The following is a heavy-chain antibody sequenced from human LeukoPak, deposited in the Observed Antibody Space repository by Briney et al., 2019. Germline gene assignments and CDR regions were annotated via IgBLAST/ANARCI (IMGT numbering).Heavy chain of an antibody. Sequence: PGGSLRLSCTVSGFSLSSYALSWVRRAPGKGLEWASATSSSDAGKYYADSVRGRFTISRDNSRNTMYLQMNSLRVEDAAVYYCANAYSGSYTGDYWGQGTLVTVSS. CDR3: ANAYSGSYTGDY. D-gene: IGHD1-26*01. V-gene: IGHV3-23*01. CDR2: TSSSDAGK. J-gene: IGHJ4*02. CDR1: GFSLSSYA.